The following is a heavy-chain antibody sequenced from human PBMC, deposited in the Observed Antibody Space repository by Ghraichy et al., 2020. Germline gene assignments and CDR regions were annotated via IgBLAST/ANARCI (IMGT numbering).Heavy chain of an antibody. J-gene: IGHJ6*02. CDR3: ARVSEGPGYYYGMDV. CDR1: GYTFTGYY. CDR2: INPNSGGT. Sequence: ASVKVSCKASGYTFTGYYMHWVRQAPGQGLEWMGWINPNSGGTNYAQKFQGRVTMTRDTSISTAYMELSRLRSDDTAVYYCARVSEGPGYYYGMDVWGQGTTVTVSS. V-gene: IGHV1-2*02.